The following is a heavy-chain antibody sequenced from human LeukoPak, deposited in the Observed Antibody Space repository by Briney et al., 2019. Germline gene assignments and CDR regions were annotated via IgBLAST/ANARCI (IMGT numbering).Heavy chain of an antibody. D-gene: IGHD1-14*01. CDR2: INAGSGNT. V-gene: IGHV1-3*01. CDR3: ARARYPGRYFDY. J-gene: IGHJ4*02. Sequence: ASVKVSCKASGYTFTSYAMHWVRQAPGQRLEWMGWINAGSGNTKYSQKFQGRVTITRDTSASTAYMELSSLRSEDTAVYYCARARYPGRYFDYWGQGTLVTVSS. CDR1: GYTFTSYA.